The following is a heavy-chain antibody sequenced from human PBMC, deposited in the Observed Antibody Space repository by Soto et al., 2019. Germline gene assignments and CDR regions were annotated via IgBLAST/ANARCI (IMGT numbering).Heavy chain of an antibody. D-gene: IGHD3-3*01. CDR1: GGSISSGGYS. V-gene: IGHV4-30-2*01. Sequence: QLQLQESGSGLVKPSQTLSLTCAVSGGSISSGGYSWSWIRQPPGKGLEWIGYIYHSGSTYYNPSHKSRVTISVDRSKNQFSLKLSSVTAADTAVYYCARASDFWSGFVNWFDPWGQGTLVTVSS. CDR3: ARASDFWSGFVNWFDP. J-gene: IGHJ5*02. CDR2: IYHSGST.